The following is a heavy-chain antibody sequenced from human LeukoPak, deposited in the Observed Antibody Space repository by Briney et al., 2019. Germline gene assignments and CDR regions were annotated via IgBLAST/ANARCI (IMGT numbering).Heavy chain of an antibody. CDR1: GFIVSSNY. D-gene: IGHD2-21*01. J-gene: IGHJ4*02. CDR2: IYSGGST. CDR3: AREFSVVGSFDY. V-gene: IGHV3-53*01. Sequence: GGSLRLSCAASGFIVSSNYMSWVRQAPGKGLEWVSVIYSGGSTYYADSVKGRFTISRDNSKNTLYLQMNSLRDEDTAVYYCAREFSVVGSFDYWGQGTLVIVSS.